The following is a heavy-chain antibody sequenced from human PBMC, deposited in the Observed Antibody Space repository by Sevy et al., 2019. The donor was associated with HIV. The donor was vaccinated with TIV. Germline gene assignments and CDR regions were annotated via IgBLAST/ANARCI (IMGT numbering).Heavy chain of an antibody. CDR1: GGSISSYY. Sequence: SETLSLTCTVSGGSISSYYWSWIRQPPGKGLEWIGYIYYSGSTNYNPSLKSRVTISVDTSKNQLSLKLSSVTAADTAVYYCARTFTTLALGRDIVVVPAAIRWFDPWGQGTLVTVSS. CDR3: ARTFTTLALGRDIVVVPAAIRWFDP. V-gene: IGHV4-59*08. D-gene: IGHD2-2*02. J-gene: IGHJ5*02. CDR2: IYYSGST.